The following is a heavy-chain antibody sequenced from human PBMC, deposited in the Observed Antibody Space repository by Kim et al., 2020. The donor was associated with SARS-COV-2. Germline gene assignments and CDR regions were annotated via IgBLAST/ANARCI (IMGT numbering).Heavy chain of an antibody. V-gene: IGHV1-18*01. J-gene: IGHJ6*02. CDR1: GYTFTSYG. CDR3: AREYYDILTTTYYYYYYGMDV. D-gene: IGHD3-9*01. Sequence: ASVKVSCKASGYTFTSYGISWVRQAPGQGLEWMGWISAYNGNTNYAQKLQGRVTMTTDTSTSTAYMELRSLRSDDTAVYYCAREYYDILTTTYYYYYYGMDVWGQGTTVTVSS. CDR2: ISAYNGNT.